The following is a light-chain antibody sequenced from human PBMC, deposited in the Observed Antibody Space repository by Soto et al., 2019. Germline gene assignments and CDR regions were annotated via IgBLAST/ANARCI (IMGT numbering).Light chain of an antibody. CDR2: EGT. Sequence: QSALTQPASVSGSPGQSITISCSGTTGDVGGYNLVSWYQQHTAKAPKLLIYEGTQRPSGVSSRFSGSRSGNTASLTISGLQAEDAGDYYCCSYASSSSYVVGPGTKVTVL. V-gene: IGLV2-23*01. CDR1: TGDVGGYNL. CDR3: CSYASSSSYV. J-gene: IGLJ1*01.